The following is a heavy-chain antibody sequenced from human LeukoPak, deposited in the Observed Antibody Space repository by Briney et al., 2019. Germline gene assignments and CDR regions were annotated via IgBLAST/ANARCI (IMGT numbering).Heavy chain of an antibody. D-gene: IGHD3-22*01. CDR1: GGSISSSSYY. J-gene: IGHJ3*02. CDR3: ARTTYYYDSRGRNAFDI. CDR2: IYYSGST. V-gene: IGHV4-39*07. Sequence: SETLSLTCTVSGGSISSSSYYWGWIRQPPGKGLEWIGSIYYSGSTNYNPSLKSRVTISVDTSKNQFSLKLSSVTAADTAVYYCARTTYYYDSRGRNAFDIWGQGTMVTVSS.